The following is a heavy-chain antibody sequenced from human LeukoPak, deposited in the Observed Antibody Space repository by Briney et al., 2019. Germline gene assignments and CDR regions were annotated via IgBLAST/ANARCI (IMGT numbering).Heavy chain of an antibody. V-gene: IGHV3-30-3*01. J-gene: IGHJ6*02. CDR3: ASAMTTAPYYGMDV. D-gene: IGHD4-17*01. Sequence: QPGRSLRLSCAASGFTFSSYAMHWVRQAPGKGLEWVAVISYDGSNKYYADSVKGRFTISRDNSKNTLYLQMNSLRAEDMAVYYCASAMTTAPYYGMDVWGQGTTVTVSS. CDR2: ISYDGSNK. CDR1: GFTFSSYA.